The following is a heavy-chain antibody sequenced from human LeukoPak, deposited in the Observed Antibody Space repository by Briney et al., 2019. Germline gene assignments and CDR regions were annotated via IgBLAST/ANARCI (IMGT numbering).Heavy chain of an antibody. CDR3: AREFGDNRKPFDV. V-gene: IGHV1-46*01. J-gene: IGHJ3*01. CDR1: GYSFTGFY. D-gene: IGHD3-16*01. Sequence: ASVNVSCKAAGYSFTGFYIHWVRQAPGQGLERMGIINPSGGSTSYPQKFQGRVTMTRDTSTSTVYMELTSLRSEDTAVYYCAREFGDNRKPFDVWGQGTMVTVSS. CDR2: INPSGGST.